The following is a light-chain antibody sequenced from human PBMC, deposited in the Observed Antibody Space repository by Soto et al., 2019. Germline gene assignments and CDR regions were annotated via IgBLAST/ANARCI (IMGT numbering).Light chain of an antibody. CDR3: ASYTSSSTSVI. CDR1: SSNIGAGYD. V-gene: IGLV1-40*01. Sequence: QSVLTQPPSVSGAPGQRVTISCTGSSSNIGAGYDVHWYQQLPGTAPKLLIYGNSNRPSGVPDRFSGSKSGTSASLAITGLQAEDEADYYCASYTSSSTSVIFGRGTKLTVL. CDR2: GNS. J-gene: IGLJ2*01.